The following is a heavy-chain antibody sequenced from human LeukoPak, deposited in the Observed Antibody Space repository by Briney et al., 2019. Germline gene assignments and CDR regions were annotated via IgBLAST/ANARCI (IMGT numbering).Heavy chain of an antibody. CDR1: GASISSNIYY. J-gene: IGHJ3*02. D-gene: IGHD3-22*01. Sequence: SETLSLTCTVSGASISSNIYYWGWIRQPPGKGLEWIGSIYHSGSTYYNPSLKSRVTISVHTSKNQFSLKLTSVTAADTAVYFCARRVVTIGDDAFDIWGQGTMVTVSS. CDR3: ARRVVTIGDDAFDI. CDR2: IYHSGST. V-gene: IGHV4-39*07.